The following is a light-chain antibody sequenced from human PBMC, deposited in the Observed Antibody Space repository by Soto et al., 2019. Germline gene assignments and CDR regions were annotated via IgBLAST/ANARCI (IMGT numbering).Light chain of an antibody. Sequence: VMTQSPATLSVSPGERATLSCRDSQTVGTNLAWYQQKPGQPPRLLMYGASTRATGIPARFSGSGSGTDFTLTISSQQSEDFAVYYCQHHNNWPPGTFGQGTKVEIK. V-gene: IGKV3-15*01. J-gene: IGKJ1*01. CDR3: QHHNNWPPGT. CDR2: GAS. CDR1: QTVGTN.